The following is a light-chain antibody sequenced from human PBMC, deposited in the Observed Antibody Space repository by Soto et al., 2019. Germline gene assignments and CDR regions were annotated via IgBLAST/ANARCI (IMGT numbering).Light chain of an antibody. V-gene: IGLV4-69*01. CDR1: SGHSSYA. J-gene: IGLJ2*01. CDR2: LNSDGSH. Sequence: QSVLTQSPSASASLGASVKLTCTLSSGHSSYAIAWHQQQPEKGPRYLMKLNSDGSHSKGDGIPDRFSGSSSGAERYLTISSLQSEDEAYYYCQTWGTGIKVFGGGTQLTVL. CDR3: QTWGTGIKV.